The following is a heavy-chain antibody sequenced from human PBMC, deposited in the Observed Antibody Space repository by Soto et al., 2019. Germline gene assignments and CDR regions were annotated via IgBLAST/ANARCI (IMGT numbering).Heavy chain of an antibody. D-gene: IGHD6-6*01. Sequence: ETLSLTCTVSGGSVSSGSYYWSWIRQPPGKGLEWIGYIYYSGSTNYNPSLKSRVTISVDTSKNQFSLKLSSVTAADTAVYYCARDLARAARYNWFDPWGQGTLVTVSS. J-gene: IGHJ5*02. CDR1: GGSVSSGSYY. CDR3: ARDLARAARYNWFDP. CDR2: IYYSGST. V-gene: IGHV4-61*01.